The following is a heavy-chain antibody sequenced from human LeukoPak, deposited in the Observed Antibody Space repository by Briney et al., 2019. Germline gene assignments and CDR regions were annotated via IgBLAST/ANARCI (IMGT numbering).Heavy chain of an antibody. Sequence: ASVKVSCKASGYTFTNYGISWVRQAPGQGLEWMGWISAYKGNTNYAQKLQGRVTMTADTSTNTAYMELRTLRSDDTAVYYCGRDHKKWLVLGDDAFDIWGQGTMVTVSS. CDR1: GYTFTNYG. J-gene: IGHJ3*02. V-gene: IGHV1-18*01. CDR2: ISAYKGNT. CDR3: GRDHKKWLVLGDDAFDI. D-gene: IGHD6-19*01.